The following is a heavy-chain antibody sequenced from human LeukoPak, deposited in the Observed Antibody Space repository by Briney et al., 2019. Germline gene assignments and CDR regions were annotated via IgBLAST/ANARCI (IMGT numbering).Heavy chain of an antibody. CDR1: GFAFSSYG. CDR3: ARDRGFTSYDY. V-gene: IGHV3-48*04. D-gene: IGHD5-12*01. Sequence: GGSLRLSCAASGFAFSSYGMNWVRQAPGKGLEWVSYITSSSTIYYADSVKGRFTISRDNAKNSLFLQMNSLRAEDTAVYYCARDRGFTSYDYWGQGILVTVSS. CDR2: ITSSSTI. J-gene: IGHJ4*02.